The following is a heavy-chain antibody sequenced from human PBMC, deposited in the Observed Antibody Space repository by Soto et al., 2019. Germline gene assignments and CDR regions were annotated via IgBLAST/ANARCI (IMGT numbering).Heavy chain of an antibody. CDR2: ISGSGGST. Sequence: PGGSLRLSCAASGFTFSSYAMSWVRQAPGKGLEWVSAISGSGGSTYYADSVKGRFTISRDNSKNTLYLQMNSLRAEDTAVYYCAKEVLGPGAALSYYGMDVWGQGTTVTVSS. CDR1: GFTFSSYA. J-gene: IGHJ6*02. D-gene: IGHD1-20*01. CDR3: AKEVLGPGAALSYYGMDV. V-gene: IGHV3-23*01.